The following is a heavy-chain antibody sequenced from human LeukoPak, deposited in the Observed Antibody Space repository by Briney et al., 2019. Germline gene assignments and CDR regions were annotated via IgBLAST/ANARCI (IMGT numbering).Heavy chain of an antibody. CDR3: ARGLSDYDFLSGYYTDHDAFDI. Sequence: GGSLRLSCAASGFTFSSYCMSWVRQAPGKGLEWVANIKRGGGEKYYVDSVKGRFTISRDNSKNSLYLQMNSLRAEDTAVYYCARGLSDYDFLSGYYTDHDAFDIWGQGTMVTLSS. J-gene: IGHJ3*02. CDR1: GFTFSSYC. V-gene: IGHV3-7*03. CDR2: IKRGGGEK. D-gene: IGHD3-3*01.